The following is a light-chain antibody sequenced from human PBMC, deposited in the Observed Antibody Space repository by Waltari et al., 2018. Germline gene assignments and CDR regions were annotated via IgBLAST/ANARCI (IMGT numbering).Light chain of an antibody. CDR2: AGF. Sequence: DLQMTQSPSSLSASVGDRVTITCRASQDITNDLAWYQQKPGQVPKLLVYAGFNLQSGVPFRFSASASSASASGTDFTLTISSLQPEDFATYYCQKYNNVPQPFGGGTKVEI. CDR1: QDITND. CDR3: QKYNNVPQP. V-gene: IGKV1-27*01. J-gene: IGKJ4*01.